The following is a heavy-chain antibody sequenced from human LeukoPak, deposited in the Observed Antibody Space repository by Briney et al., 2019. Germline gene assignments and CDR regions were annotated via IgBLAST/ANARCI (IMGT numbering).Heavy chain of an antibody. J-gene: IGHJ4*02. CDR1: GGSISSSSYY. CDR3: ARGDIVPDY. D-gene: IGHD2-15*01. CDR2: IYYSGST. V-gene: IGHV4-39*01. Sequence: PSETLSLTCTVPGGSISSSSYYWGWIRQPPGKGLEWIGSIYYSGSTYYNPSLKSRVTISVDTSKNQFSLKLSSVTAADTAVYYCARGDIVPDYWGQGTLVTVSS.